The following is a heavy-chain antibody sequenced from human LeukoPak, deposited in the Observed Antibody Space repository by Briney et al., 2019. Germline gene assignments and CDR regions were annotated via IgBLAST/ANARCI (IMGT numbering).Heavy chain of an antibody. J-gene: IGHJ5*02. CDR2: ILSSGST. D-gene: IGHD6-19*01. Sequence: PWETLSLTFIVSGRSISSYYWSWIRQPPGNGLEWIGYILSSGSTTYNPSLKTRVTISVDTSKNQFSLQLTSVTAADKAVYYCANTGYSSGSHWFDPWGQGTLVTVSS. V-gene: IGHV4-4*08. CDR3: ANTGYSSGSHWFDP. CDR1: GRSISSYY.